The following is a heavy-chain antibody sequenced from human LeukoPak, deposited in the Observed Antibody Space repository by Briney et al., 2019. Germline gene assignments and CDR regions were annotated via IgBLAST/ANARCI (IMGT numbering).Heavy chain of an antibody. CDR2: ITSRSSHI. J-gene: IGHJ6*03. CDR1: GFAFNSYT. D-gene: IGHD4-11*01. CDR3: AKVAQGATTENYFYYYMDV. Sequence: GGSLRLSCEASGFAFNSYTITWVRQAPGKGLESVSSITSRSSHIYIADSVKGRFTISRDNAKNSLFLQMSSLRVEDTAVYYCAKVAQGATTENYFYYYMDVWGKGTTVTVSS. V-gene: IGHV3-21*01.